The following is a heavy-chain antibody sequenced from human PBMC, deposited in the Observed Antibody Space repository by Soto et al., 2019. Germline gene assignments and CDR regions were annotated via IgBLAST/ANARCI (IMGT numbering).Heavy chain of an antibody. J-gene: IGHJ4*02. V-gene: IGHV4-30-4*01. CDR3: ARGPDIVVVPAAYYFDY. CDR1: GGSISSGDYY. CDR2: IYYSGST. Sequence: SETLSLTCTVSGGSISSGDYYWSWIRQPPWKGLEWIGYIYYSGSTYYNPSLKSRVTISVDTSKNQFSLKLSSVTAADTAVYYCARGPDIVVVPAAYYFDYWGQGXLVTVYS. D-gene: IGHD2-2*01.